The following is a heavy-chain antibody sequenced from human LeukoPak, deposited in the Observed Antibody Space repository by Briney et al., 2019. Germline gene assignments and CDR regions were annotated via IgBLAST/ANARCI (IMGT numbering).Heavy chain of an antibody. V-gene: IGHV4-39*07. CDR1: GGSISSSNHY. D-gene: IGHD3-3*01. CDR2: IYYSGST. J-gene: IGHJ4*02. Sequence: SETLSLACNVSGGSISSSNHYWGWIRQPPGKGLEWIGSIYYSGSTYYNPSLQSRVTVSVDTSKKQFSLKLRSVTAADTAVYYCARVNTFWSTYHAGAFDYWGQGTLVTVSS. CDR3: ARVNTFWSTYHAGAFDY.